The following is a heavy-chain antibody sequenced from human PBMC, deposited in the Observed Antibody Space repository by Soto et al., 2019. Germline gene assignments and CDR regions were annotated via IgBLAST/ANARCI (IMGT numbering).Heavy chain of an antibody. CDR2: ISSSSSTI. Sequence: GGSLRLSCAASGLTFRSYWMHWVRQAPGKGLEWVSYISSSSSTIYYADSVKGRFTISRDNAKNSLYLQMNSLRAEDTAVYYCARHPERIAQIGWFDPWGQGTLVTVSS. CDR3: ARHPERIAQIGWFDP. J-gene: IGHJ5*02. CDR1: GLTFRSYW. V-gene: IGHV3-48*01. D-gene: IGHD6-13*01.